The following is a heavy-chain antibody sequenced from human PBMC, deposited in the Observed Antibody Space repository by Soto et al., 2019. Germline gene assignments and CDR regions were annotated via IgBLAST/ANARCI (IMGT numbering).Heavy chain of an antibody. Sequence: QVQLVESGGGVVQPGRSLRLSCAASGFTFSSYAMHWVRQAPGKGLEWVAVISYDGSNKYYADSVKGRFTISRDNSKNTLYLQMNSLRAEDTAVYYCARDRAPSGRQLVPFDYWGQGTLVTVSS. CDR3: ARDRAPSGRQLVPFDY. CDR2: ISYDGSNK. CDR1: GFTFSSYA. V-gene: IGHV3-30-3*01. J-gene: IGHJ4*02. D-gene: IGHD6-13*01.